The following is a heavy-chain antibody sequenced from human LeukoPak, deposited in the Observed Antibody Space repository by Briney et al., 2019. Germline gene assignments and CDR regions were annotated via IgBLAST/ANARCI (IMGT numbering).Heavy chain of an antibody. Sequence: ASVKVTCKVSGYTLTELSMHWVRQAPGKGLEWMGGFDPEDGETIYAQKFQGRVTMTEDTSTDTAYMELSSLRSEDTAVYYCATASTLWSASFDYWGQGALVTVSS. D-gene: IGHD3-16*01. CDR1: GYTLTELS. CDR2: FDPEDGET. CDR3: ATASTLWSASFDY. V-gene: IGHV1-24*01. J-gene: IGHJ4*02.